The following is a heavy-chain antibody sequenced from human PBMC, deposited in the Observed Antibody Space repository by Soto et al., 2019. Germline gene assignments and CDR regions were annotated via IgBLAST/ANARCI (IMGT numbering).Heavy chain of an antibody. CDR3: ARSDISSADWFDP. CDR1: GYTFTSYD. D-gene: IGHD6-6*01. J-gene: IGHJ5*02. Sequence: ASVKVSCKASGYTFTSYDINWVRQATGQGLEWMGWMNPNSGNTRYAQKFQGRDTMTRDTSTSTAYMELSSLRPEDTAVYYCARSDISSADWFDPWGQGTLVTVSS. CDR2: MNPNSGNT. V-gene: IGHV1-8*01.